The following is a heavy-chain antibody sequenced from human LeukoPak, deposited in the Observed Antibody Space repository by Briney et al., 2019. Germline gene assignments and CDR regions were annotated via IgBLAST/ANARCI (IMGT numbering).Heavy chain of an antibody. D-gene: IGHD3-22*01. J-gene: IGHJ4*02. CDR3: ARKEVVVGHDY. CDR2: ISSRGTFI. V-gene: IGHV3-21*01. Sequence: PGGSLRLSCAASGFTFSPYSMTWVRQAPGKGLEWVSSISSRGTFIYYADSVKGRFTISRDNAKNSLYLQMNSLRAEDPAVYFCARKEVVVGHDYWGQGTLVTVSS. CDR1: GFTFSPYS.